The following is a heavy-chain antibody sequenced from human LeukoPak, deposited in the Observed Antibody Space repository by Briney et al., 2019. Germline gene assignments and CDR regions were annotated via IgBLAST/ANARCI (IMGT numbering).Heavy chain of an antibody. CDR3: ARDQMHIVVVPAIDY. CDR2: IWYDGSNK. D-gene: IGHD2-21*02. CDR1: GFTFSSYG. Sequence: PGGSLRLSCAASGFTFSSYGMHWVRQAPGKGLEWVAVIWYDGSNKYYADSVKGRFTISRDNSKNTLYLQMNSLRAEDTAVYYCARDQMHIVVVPAIDYWGQGTLVTVSS. V-gene: IGHV3-33*01. J-gene: IGHJ4*02.